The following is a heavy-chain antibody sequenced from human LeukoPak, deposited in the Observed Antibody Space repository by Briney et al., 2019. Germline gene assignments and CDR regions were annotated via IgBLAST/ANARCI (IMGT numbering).Heavy chain of an antibody. V-gene: IGHV4-39*07. Sequence: SETLSLTCTVSGGSISSSSYYWGWIRQPPGKGLEWIGSIYYSGSTYYNPSLKSRVTISVDTSKNQFSLKLSSVTAADTAVYYCARGSRIAVAASYYYYMDVWGKGTTVTVSS. CDR2: IYYSGST. CDR3: ARGSRIAVAASYYYYMDV. D-gene: IGHD6-19*01. CDR1: GGSISSSSYY. J-gene: IGHJ6*03.